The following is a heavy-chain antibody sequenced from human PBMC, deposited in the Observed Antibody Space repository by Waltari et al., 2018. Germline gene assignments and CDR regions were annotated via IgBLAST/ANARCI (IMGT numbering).Heavy chain of an antibody. D-gene: IGHD2-21*02. CDR2: INPNSGGT. J-gene: IGHJ4*02. V-gene: IGHV1-2*02. Sequence: QVQLVQSGAEVKKPGASVKVSCKASVYTFTGHYMHWVRQAPGQGLELMGWINPNSGGTNYAQRFQGRVTMTMDTSISTAYMELRRLRSYDTAVYYCARVSFSDLSRWDYWGQGTLVTVSS. CDR3: ARVSFSDLSRWDY. CDR1: VYTFTGHY.